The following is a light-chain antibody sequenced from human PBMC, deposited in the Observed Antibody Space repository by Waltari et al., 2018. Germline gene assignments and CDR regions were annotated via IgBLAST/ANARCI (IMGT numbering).Light chain of an antibody. J-gene: IGLJ3*02. CDR2: VNRDGSH. CDR1: SGHSTNI. CDR3: QTGGHGTWV. V-gene: IGLV4-69*01. Sequence: QLVLTQSPSASASLGASVKLTCTLSSGHSTNIIAWLQQQPGKGPRCLMNVNRDGSHNKGVGIPNRFSGSSSGAERYLTISSLQSEDEADYYCQTGGHGTWVFGGGTRLTVL.